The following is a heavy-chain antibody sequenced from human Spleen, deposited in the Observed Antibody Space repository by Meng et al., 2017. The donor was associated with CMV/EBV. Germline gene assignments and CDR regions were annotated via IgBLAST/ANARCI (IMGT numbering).Heavy chain of an antibody. D-gene: IGHD6-13*01. V-gene: IGHV1-69*10. CDR2: IIPIPGVG. Sequence: SVKVSCKASGGTFSSYAISWVRQAPGQGLEWMGGIIPIPGVGNFAQKFQGRVTFTADKSTGTVYMNLSSLRAEDTAVYFCASGQSGSSWPWFFDFWGQGTLVTVSS. CDR3: ASGQSGSSWPWFFDF. J-gene: IGHJ5*01. CDR1: GGTFSSYA.